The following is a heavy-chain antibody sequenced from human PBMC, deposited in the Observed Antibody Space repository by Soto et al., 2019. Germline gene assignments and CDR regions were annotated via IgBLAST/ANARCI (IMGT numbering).Heavy chain of an antibody. V-gene: IGHV1-18*01. CDR2: INTHNGNT. D-gene: IGHD3-10*01. CDR3: TREGSAPYYYYGMDA. CDR1: GYSFTIYG. J-gene: IGHJ6*02. Sequence: ASVKVYWKASGYSFTIYGISWVRQAPGQGLEWMGWINTHNGNTNYAQNLQGRVIMAADTSTSTAYMELRSLRSDDTAVYYCTREGSAPYYYYGMDAWGQGTTVTVSS.